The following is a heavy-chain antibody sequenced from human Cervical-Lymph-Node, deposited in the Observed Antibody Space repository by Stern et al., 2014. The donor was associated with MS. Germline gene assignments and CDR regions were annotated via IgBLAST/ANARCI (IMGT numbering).Heavy chain of an antibody. CDR2: LIPPFGTP. CDR3: ARDMDCSGGSCRSKPFLN. J-gene: IGHJ4*02. Sequence: VQLVESGAEARKPGSSVKVSCKASGGTFASYQISWVRQAPGQGLEWMGGLIPPFGTPNYAQRFQGRVTITADESTSTAYMEVSSLTSEDTAVYYCARDMDCSGGSCRSKPFLNWGQGTLVTVSS. V-gene: IGHV1-69*01. D-gene: IGHD2-15*01. CDR1: GGTFASYQ.